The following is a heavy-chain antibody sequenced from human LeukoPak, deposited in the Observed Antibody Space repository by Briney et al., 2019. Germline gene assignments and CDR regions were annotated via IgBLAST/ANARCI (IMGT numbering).Heavy chain of an antibody. CDR2: IYHSGST. Sequence: SGTLSLTCAVSGGSISSSNWWSWVRQPPGKGLEWIGEIYHSGSTNYNPSLKRRVTISVDKSKNQFSLKLSSVTAADTAVYYCARGGSSSWYGLLDYWGQGTLVTVSS. V-gene: IGHV4-4*02. CDR3: ARGGSSSWYGLLDY. D-gene: IGHD6-13*01. CDR1: GGSISSSNW. J-gene: IGHJ4*02.